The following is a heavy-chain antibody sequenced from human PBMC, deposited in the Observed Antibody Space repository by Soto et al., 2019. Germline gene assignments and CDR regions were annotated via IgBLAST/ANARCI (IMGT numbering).Heavy chain of an antibody. D-gene: IGHD6-6*01. CDR2: ILPIFGTA. CDR3: AEARRAYNWFDP. Sequence: GASVKVSCKASGGTFSSYAISWVRQAPGQGLEWMGGILPIFGTANYAQKFQGRVTITADESTSTAYMELSSLRSEDTALYYCAEARRAYNWFDPWGQGTLVTVSS. CDR1: GGTFSSYA. J-gene: IGHJ5*02. V-gene: IGHV1-69*13.